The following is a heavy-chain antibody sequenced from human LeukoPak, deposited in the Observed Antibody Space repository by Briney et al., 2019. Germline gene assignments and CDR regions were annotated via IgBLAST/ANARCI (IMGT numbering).Heavy chain of an antibody. CDR3: ARRRGSSAYDAFGI. J-gene: IGHJ3*02. D-gene: IGHD2-2*01. CDR1: GGSISSGGYY. CDR2: IDYSGST. Sequence: KPSETLSLTCTVSGGSISSGGYYWSWIRQHPGKGLEWIGYIDYSGSTYYNPSLRSRVTISVDTSKNQFSLKLSSVTAADTAVYYCARRRGSSAYDAFGIWGQGTMVTVSS. V-gene: IGHV4-31*03.